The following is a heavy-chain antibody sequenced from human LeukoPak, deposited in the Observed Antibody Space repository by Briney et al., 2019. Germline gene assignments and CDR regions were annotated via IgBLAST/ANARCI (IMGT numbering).Heavy chain of an antibody. Sequence: GASVKVSFKASGYTFTIYAMNWVRQAPGQGLEWMGWIKTNTGNPTYAQGFTGGVVFSLDTSVSTAYLQISSLKAEDTAVYYCARSSVYAVSDYWGQGTLVTVSS. D-gene: IGHD2-8*01. CDR1: GYTFTIYA. CDR2: IKTNTGNP. V-gene: IGHV7-4-1*02. CDR3: ARSSVYAVSDY. J-gene: IGHJ4*02.